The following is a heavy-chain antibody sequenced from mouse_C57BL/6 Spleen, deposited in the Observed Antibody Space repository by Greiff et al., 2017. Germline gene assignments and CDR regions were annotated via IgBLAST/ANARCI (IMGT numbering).Heavy chain of an antibody. Sequence: EVMLVESGGGLVKPGGSLKLSCAASGFTFSSYAMSWVRQTPEKGLEWVATISDGGSYTYYPDNVKGRFTLSRDNSTNNLYLQMSHLKSEDTAMYDCARETGTGTWYFGVGGTGTTGTVDS. D-gene: IGHD4-1*01. V-gene: IGHV5-4*01. J-gene: IGHJ1*03. CDR2: ISDGGSYT. CDR1: GFTFSSYA. CDR3: ARETGTGTWYFGV.